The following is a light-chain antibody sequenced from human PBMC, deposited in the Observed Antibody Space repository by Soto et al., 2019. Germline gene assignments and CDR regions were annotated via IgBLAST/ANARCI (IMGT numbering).Light chain of an antibody. CDR2: EVS. V-gene: IGLV2-14*01. CDR3: RSYTSSSTRV. Sequence: QSALTQPASVSGSPGQSITISCTGTSSDVGGYNYVSLYQQHPGKAPKLMIYEVSKRPSGVSNRFSGSKSGNTASLTISGLQAEDEADYYCRSYTSSSTRVFGGGTKLTVL. CDR1: SSDVGGYNY. J-gene: IGLJ2*01.